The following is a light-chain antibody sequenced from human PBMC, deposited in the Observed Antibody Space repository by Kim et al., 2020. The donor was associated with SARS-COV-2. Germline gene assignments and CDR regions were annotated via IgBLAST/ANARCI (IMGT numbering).Light chain of an antibody. Sequence: GTRDTSSSSGTISNIVSNYVCWYQQLPGTAPKLLIYRNNQRPSRVPDRFSGSRSGTSASLAISGLRSEDEADYYCAAWDDSLSGWVFGGGTQLSVL. J-gene: IGLJ3*02. CDR1: ISNIVSNY. CDR2: RNN. V-gene: IGLV1-47*01. CDR3: AAWDDSLSGWV.